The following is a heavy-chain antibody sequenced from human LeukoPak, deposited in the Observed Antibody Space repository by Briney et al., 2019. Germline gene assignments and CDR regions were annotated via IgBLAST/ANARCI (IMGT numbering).Heavy chain of an antibody. J-gene: IGHJ3*02. CDR3: TTDALINDILTGVAFDI. V-gene: IGHV3-15*01. CDR2: IKSKTDGGTT. D-gene: IGHD3-9*01. CDR1: GFTFSNAW. Sequence: PGGSLRLSCAASGFTFSNAWMSWVRQAPGKGLEWVGRIKSKTDGGTTDYAAPVKGRFTISRDDSKNTLYLQMNSLKTEDTAVYYCTTDALINDILTGVAFDIWGQGTMVTVSS.